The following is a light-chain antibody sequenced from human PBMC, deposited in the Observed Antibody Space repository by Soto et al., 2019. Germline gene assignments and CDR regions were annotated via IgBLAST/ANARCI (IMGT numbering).Light chain of an antibody. V-gene: IGLV2-23*02. CDR3: CSYAGSSTFYV. CDR2: EVS. CDR1: SSDVGSYNL. Sequence: QSVLTQPASVSGSPGQSITISFTGTSSDVGSYNLVSWYQQHPGKAPKLMIYEVSKRTSGVSNRFSGSKSGNTASLTISGLQADDEADYSCCSYAGSSTFYVFGTGTKVTVL. J-gene: IGLJ1*01.